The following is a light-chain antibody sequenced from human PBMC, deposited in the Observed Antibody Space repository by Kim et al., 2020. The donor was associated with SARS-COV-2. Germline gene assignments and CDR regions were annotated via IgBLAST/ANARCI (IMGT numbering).Light chain of an antibody. Sequence: LSPGDGAPHSCRASQRVCISLAWYQQKYGHPPRLLIFDTSRRATGIPARFSGSGSETDFTLTISSLEPEDFAVYYCYQRSTWPLTFGGGTKVDIK. CDR2: DTS. CDR3: YQRSTWPLT. V-gene: IGKV3-11*01. CDR1: QRVCIS. J-gene: IGKJ4*01.